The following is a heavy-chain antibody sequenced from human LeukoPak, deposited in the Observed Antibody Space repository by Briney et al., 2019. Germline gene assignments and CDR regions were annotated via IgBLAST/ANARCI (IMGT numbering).Heavy chain of an antibody. V-gene: IGHV3-74*01. Sequence: PGGSLRLSCAASGFTFSSYWMHWIRQAPGKGLVWVSRINSDGSSTSYADSVKGRFTISRDNAKNTLYLQMNSLRAEETAVYYCARQVMPGTMYGDYNWFDPWGQGTLVTASP. D-gene: IGHD4-17*01. CDR1: GFTFSSYW. CDR3: ARQVMPGTMYGDYNWFDP. CDR2: INSDGSST. J-gene: IGHJ5*02.